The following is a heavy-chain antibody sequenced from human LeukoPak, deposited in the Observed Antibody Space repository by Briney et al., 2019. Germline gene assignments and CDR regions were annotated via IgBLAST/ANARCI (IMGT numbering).Heavy chain of an antibody. D-gene: IGHD2-21*02. CDR1: GGSFSGYY. CDR3: ARGRRLLYYFDY. CDR2: INHSGST. J-gene: IGHJ4*02. Sequence: PSEILSLTCAVYGGSFSGYYWSWIRQPPGKGLEWIGEINHSGSTNYNPSLKSRVTISVDTSKNQFSLKLSSVTAADTAVYYCARGRRLLYYFDYWGQGTLVTVSS. V-gene: IGHV4-34*01.